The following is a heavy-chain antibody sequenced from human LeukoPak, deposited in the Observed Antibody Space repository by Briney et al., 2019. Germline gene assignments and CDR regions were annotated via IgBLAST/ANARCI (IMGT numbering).Heavy chain of an antibody. CDR1: GFTFSSYS. CDR2: ISSSSSYI. J-gene: IGHJ3*02. Sequence: GGSLRLSCAASGFTFSSYSMNWVRQAPGKGLEWVSSISSSSSYIYYADSVKGRFTISRDNAKNSLYLQMNSLRAEDTAVYYCASRDDSSGYLDAFDIWGQGTMVTVSS. V-gene: IGHV3-21*01. D-gene: IGHD3-22*01. CDR3: ASRDDSSGYLDAFDI.